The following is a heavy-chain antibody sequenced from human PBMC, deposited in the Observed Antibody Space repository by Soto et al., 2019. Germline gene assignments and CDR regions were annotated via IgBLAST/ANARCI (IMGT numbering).Heavy chain of an antibody. CDR3: ATVGGRQRSMDV. D-gene: IGHD3-10*01. Sequence: ASVKVSCKASGFTFTSSAMQWVRQARGQRLDWIGWIVVGSGNTNYAQKFQERVTITRDMSTSTAYMELSSLRSEDTAVFYCATVGGRQRSMDVWGQGTMVTVSS. J-gene: IGHJ6*02. V-gene: IGHV1-58*02. CDR2: IVVGSGNT. CDR1: GFTFTSSA.